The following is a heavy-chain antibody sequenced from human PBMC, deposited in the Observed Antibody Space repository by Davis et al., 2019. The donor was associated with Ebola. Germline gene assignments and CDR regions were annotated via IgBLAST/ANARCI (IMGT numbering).Heavy chain of an antibody. D-gene: IGHD3-10*01. Sequence: SVKVSCKASGGTFSSYAISWVRQAPGQGLEWMGGIIPIFGTANYAQKFQGRVTITADKSTSTAYMELSSLRFEDTAVYYCARDLERYGSGSFFDYWGQGTLVTVSS. CDR3: ARDLERYGSGSFFDY. V-gene: IGHV1-69*06. J-gene: IGHJ4*02. CDR2: IIPIFGTA. CDR1: GGTFSSYA.